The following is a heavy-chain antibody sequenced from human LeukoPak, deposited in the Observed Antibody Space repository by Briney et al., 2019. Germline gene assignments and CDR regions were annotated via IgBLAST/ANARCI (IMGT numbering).Heavy chain of an antibody. Sequence: SETLSLTCAVSGYSISSGYYWGWIRQPPGKGLEWIGSIYHSGSTYYNPSLKSRVTISVDTSKNQFSLKLSSVTAADTAVYYCARKSMVRGVMIDYWAQGTLVTVSS. J-gene: IGHJ4*02. CDR3: ARKSMVRGVMIDY. D-gene: IGHD3-10*01. CDR2: IYHSGST. V-gene: IGHV4-38-2*01. CDR1: GYSISSGYY.